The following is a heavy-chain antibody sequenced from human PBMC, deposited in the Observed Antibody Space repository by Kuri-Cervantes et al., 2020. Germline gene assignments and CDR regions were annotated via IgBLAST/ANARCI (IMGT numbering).Heavy chain of an antibody. D-gene: IGHD3-10*01. CDR2: IIPIFGTA. Sequence: SVKVSCKASGGTFSSYAISWVRQAPGQGLEWMGGIIPIFGTANYAQKFQGRVTITADESTSTAYMELSSLRSEDTAVYYCATTYYYGSGSKRIMKNYGMDVWGQGTTVTVSS. CDR3: ATTYYYGSGSKRIMKNYGMDV. J-gene: IGHJ6*02. CDR1: GGTFSSYA. V-gene: IGHV1-69*13.